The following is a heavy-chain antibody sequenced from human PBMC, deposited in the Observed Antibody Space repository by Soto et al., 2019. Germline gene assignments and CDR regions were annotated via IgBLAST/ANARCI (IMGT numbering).Heavy chain of an antibody. V-gene: IGHV4-30-2*01. Sequence: PSETLSLTCTVSGGSISSGGYYWHWIRQQPGKGLEWIGYIYHSGSTYYNPSLKSRVTISVDRSKDQFSLKLSSVTAADTAVYYCARGVTTVNTFDYWGQGTLVTVSS. CDR1: GGSISSGGYY. CDR3: ARGVTTVNTFDY. CDR2: IYHSGST. J-gene: IGHJ4*02. D-gene: IGHD4-17*01.